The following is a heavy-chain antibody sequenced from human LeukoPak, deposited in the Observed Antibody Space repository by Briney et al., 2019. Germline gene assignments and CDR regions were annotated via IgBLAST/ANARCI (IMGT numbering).Heavy chain of an antibody. V-gene: IGHV4-61*02. Sequence: SETLSLTCTVSGGSISSGSYYWSWIRQPAGKGLEWIGRIYTSGSTNYNPSLKSRVTISVDTSKKEFSLKLNSVTAADTAVYYCARTSYNSGPTPGGYWGRGTLVTVSS. CDR3: ARTSYNSGPTPGGY. CDR2: IYTSGST. D-gene: IGHD1-14*01. J-gene: IGHJ4*02. CDR1: GGSISSGSYY.